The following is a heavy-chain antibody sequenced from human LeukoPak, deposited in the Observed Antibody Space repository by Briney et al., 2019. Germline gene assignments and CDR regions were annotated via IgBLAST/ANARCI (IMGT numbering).Heavy chain of an antibody. CDR2: FYYGGRT. D-gene: IGHD2-21*02. V-gene: IGHV4-59*02. CDR1: GGSVSGYY. J-gene: IGHJ4*02. CDR3: ARAPSYCGGDCTVYFDY. Sequence: PSETLSLTCTVSGGSVSGYYWSWIRQPPGKGLEWITYFYYGGRTNYNPSLRSRVTVSVDTSKHQFSLKLNSVTAADTAVYYCARAPSYCGGDCTVYFDYWGQGTLVTVSS.